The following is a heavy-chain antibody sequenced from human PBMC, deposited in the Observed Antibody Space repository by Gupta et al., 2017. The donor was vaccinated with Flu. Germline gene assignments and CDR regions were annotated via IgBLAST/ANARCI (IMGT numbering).Heavy chain of an antibody. Sequence: EVQLVETGGGLIQPGGSLRLSCAASGFTVSSNYMSWVRQAPGKGLEWVSVIYSGGSTYYADSVKGRFTISRDNSKNTLYLQMNSLRAEDTAVYYCARDGYCSSTSCYSKGYGMDVWGQGTTVTVSS. D-gene: IGHD2-2*03. CDR1: GFTVSSNY. V-gene: IGHV3-53*02. CDR3: ARDGYCSSTSCYSKGYGMDV. J-gene: IGHJ6*02. CDR2: IYSGGST.